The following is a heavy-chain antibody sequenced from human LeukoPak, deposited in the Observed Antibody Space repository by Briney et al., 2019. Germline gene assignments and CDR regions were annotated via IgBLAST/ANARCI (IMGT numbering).Heavy chain of an antibody. V-gene: IGHV3-23*01. CDR2: ITSGGGT. Sequence: GGTLRLSCAASGFTFSIYGMKWVRQAPGKGLEWVSTITSGGGTYYADSVKGRFTISRDNSKNTLDLQMSSLRAEDTAVYYCAKDHGDWGQGTLVTVSS. J-gene: IGHJ4*02. CDR3: AKDHGD. CDR1: GFTFSIYG. D-gene: IGHD3-3*01.